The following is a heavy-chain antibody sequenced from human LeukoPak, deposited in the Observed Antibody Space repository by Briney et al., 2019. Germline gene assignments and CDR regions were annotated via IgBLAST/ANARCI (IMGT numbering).Heavy chain of an antibody. J-gene: IGHJ4*02. D-gene: IGHD1-1*01. Sequence: GGSLRLSCAASGFTFSSYSMNWVRQAPGKGLEWVSSISSSSSYIDYADSVKGRFTVSRDNAKNSLYLQMNSLGAEDTAVYYCARRDWNDRAFNCWGQGTLVTVSS. CDR1: GFTFSSYS. CDR2: ISSSSSYI. CDR3: ARRDWNDRAFNC. V-gene: IGHV3-21*01.